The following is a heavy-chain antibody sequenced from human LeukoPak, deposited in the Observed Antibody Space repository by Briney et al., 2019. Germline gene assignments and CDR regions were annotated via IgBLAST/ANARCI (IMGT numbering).Heavy chain of an antibody. V-gene: IGHV1-69*01. J-gene: IGHJ6*02. Sequence: AVNVSYKASVGTFSSYAISWVRQAPGQGLEWMGGIIPIFGTANYAQKFQGRVTITADESTSKPYMELSSLRSEDTAVHYFPRDQGYGRYFDWLSPTLHYYGMDVWGQGTTVSVSS. CDR3: PRDQGYGRYFDWLSPTLHYYGMDV. CDR1: VGTFSSYA. D-gene: IGHD3-9*01. CDR2: IIPIFGTA.